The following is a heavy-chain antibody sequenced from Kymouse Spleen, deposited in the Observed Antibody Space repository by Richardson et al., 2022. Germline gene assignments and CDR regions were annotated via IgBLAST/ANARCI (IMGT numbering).Heavy chain of an antibody. J-gene: IGHJ6*02. Sequence: EVQLVESGGGLVQPGGSLRLSCAASGFTFSDHYMDWVRQAPGKGLEWVGRTRNKANSYTTEYAASVKGRFTISRDDSKNSLYLQMNSLKTEDTAVYYCARSIAAAGTRYYYYGMDVWGQGTTVTVSS. D-gene: IGHD6-13*01. V-gene: IGHV3-72*01. CDR3: ARSIAAAGTRYYYYGMDV. CDR1: GFTFSDHY. CDR2: TRNKANSYTT.